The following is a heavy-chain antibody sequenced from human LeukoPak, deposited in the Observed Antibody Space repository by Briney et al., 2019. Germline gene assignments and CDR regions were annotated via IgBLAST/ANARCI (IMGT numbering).Heavy chain of an antibody. CDR1: GGSFSGYY. V-gene: IGHV4-34*01. D-gene: IGHD1-7*01. CDR2: INHSGST. CDR3: ARGLSLITGTTAVVATKGSLDY. J-gene: IGHJ4*02. Sequence: PSETLSLTCAVYGGSFSGYYWSWIRQPPGKGLEWIGEINHSGSTNYNPSLKSRVTISVDTSKNQFSLKLRSVTAADTAVYYCARGLSLITGTTAVVATKGSLDYWGQGTLVTVSS.